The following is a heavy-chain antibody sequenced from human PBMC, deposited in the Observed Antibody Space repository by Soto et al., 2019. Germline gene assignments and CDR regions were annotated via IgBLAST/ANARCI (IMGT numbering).Heavy chain of an antibody. J-gene: IGHJ3*02. CDR3: ARPRYRGDEPDAFEI. CDR1: GFTFNTYR. CDR2: IWFDGSNK. V-gene: IGHV3-33*01. D-gene: IGHD5-12*01. Sequence: QVQLVESGGAVVQPGRSLRLSCTASGFTFNTYRMHWVRQAPGKGLEWVAVIWFDGSNKFYLDSMKGRFTISRDKFKDTVYPQMNYVGAEGTAFYHWARPRYRGDEPDAFEIWGRGAVVTVSS.